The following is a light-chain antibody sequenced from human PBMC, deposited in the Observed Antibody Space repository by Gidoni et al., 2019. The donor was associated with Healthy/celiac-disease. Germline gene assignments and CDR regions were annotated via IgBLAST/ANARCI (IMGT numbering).Light chain of an antibody. Sequence: SYELTQPHAGSAAPGQAARITCSGDALPKQYAYWYQQKPGQAPVLVIYKDSERPSGIPERFSGSSSGTTVTLTISGVQAEDEADYYCQSADSSGTYVVFGGGTKLTV. CDR3: QSADSSGTYVV. CDR1: ALPKQY. V-gene: IGLV3-25*03. CDR2: KDS. J-gene: IGLJ2*01.